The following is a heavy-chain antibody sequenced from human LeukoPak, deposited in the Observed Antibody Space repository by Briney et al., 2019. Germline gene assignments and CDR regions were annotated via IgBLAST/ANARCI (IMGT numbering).Heavy chain of an antibody. V-gene: IGHV3-23*01. CDR3: AKDPHFGYCSSTSCYFDY. CDR1: GFTFSSYA. J-gene: IGHJ4*02. CDR2: ISGSGGST. Sequence: PGGSLRLSCAASGFTFSSYAMSWVRQAPGKGLEWVSAISGSGGSTYYADSVKGRFTISRDNSKNTLYLQMNSLRAEDTAVYYCAKDPHFGYCSSTSCYFDYWGQGTLVTVSS. D-gene: IGHD2-2*03.